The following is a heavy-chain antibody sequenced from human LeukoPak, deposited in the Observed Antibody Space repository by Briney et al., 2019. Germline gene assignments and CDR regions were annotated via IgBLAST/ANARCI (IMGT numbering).Heavy chain of an antibody. J-gene: IGHJ5*02. D-gene: IGHD2-2*01. V-gene: IGHV4-59*01. CDR1: GGSISRDY. Sequence: KPSETLSLTCTVSGGSISRDYWSWIRQPPGRGLEWIAFLFNGGTPDYNPSLKSRITISVDTSRNQFSLNLNSVTAADTAVYYCXRGGPSSRWFDPWGQGILVTVSA. CDR2: LFNGGTP. CDR3: XRGGPSSRWFDP.